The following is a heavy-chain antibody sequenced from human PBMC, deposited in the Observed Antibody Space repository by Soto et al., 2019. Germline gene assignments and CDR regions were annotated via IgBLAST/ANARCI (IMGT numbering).Heavy chain of an antibody. V-gene: IGHV4-59*01. CDR3: ARVIVGATSVQGDQNYYYYGMDV. CDR2: IYYSGST. Sequence: PSGTMSLTCTVPGGSISSYYWSWIRQPPGKGLEWIGYIYYSGSTNYNPSLKSRVTISVDTSKNQFSLKLSSVTAADTAVYYCARVIVGATSVQGDQNYYYYGMDVWGQGTTVT. CDR1: GGSISSYY. D-gene: IGHD1-26*01. J-gene: IGHJ6*02.